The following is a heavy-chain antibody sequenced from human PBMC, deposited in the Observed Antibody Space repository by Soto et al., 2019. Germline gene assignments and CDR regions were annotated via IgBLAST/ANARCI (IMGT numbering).Heavy chain of an antibody. CDR2: VSHDGANK. D-gene: IGHD3-9*01. J-gene: IGHJ4*02. CDR3: ARGGYKDILTHIEYGYFLDS. V-gene: IGHV3-30-3*01. Sequence: HPGGSLRLSCAPSGFIFNTYTMHWVRQAPGKGLEWVAVVSHDGANKYYADSVQGRFTISRDNSDHKLFLQMNSLRAEDTAVYFCARGGYKDILTHIEYGYFLDSWGKGTMVTVSS. CDR1: GFIFNTYT.